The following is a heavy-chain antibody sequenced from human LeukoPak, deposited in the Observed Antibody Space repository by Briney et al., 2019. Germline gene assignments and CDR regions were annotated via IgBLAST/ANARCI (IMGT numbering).Heavy chain of an antibody. D-gene: IGHD5-24*01. Sequence: GSSVKVSCKASGGTFSTFGISWVRQAPGQGLEWMGWINPNSGGTNYAQKFQGRVTMTRDTSISTAYMELSRLRSDDTAVYYCARDSSGRWLQSTNLFDYWGQGTLVTVSS. J-gene: IGHJ4*02. CDR3: ARDSSGRWLQSTNLFDY. CDR1: GGTFSTFG. CDR2: INPNSGGT. V-gene: IGHV1-2*02.